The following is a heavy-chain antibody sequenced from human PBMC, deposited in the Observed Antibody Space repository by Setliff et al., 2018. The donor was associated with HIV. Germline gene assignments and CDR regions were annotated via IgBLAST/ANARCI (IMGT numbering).Heavy chain of an antibody. CDR2: VDYTGST. CDR3: ARQGNIVVVTSFDY. V-gene: IGHV4-39*07. CDR1: GGSISTSNYD. D-gene: IGHD2-21*02. J-gene: IGHJ4*02. Sequence: SETLSLTCTVSGGSISTSNYDWGWVRQPPGKGLEWVGNVDYTGSTYYNPSLKSRVTISVDTSKNQFSLRLNSVTAADTAVYYCARQGNIVVVTSFDYWGQGTLVTVSS.